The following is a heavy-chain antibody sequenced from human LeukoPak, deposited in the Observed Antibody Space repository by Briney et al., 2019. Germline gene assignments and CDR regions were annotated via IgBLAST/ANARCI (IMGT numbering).Heavy chain of an antibody. V-gene: IGHV4-59*01. D-gene: IGHD3-9*01. CDR1: GDSIGRYF. J-gene: IGHJ4*02. CDR3: ARDTGDYPYYFDY. CDR2: MHFSGAT. Sequence: PSETLSLTCTVSGDSIGRYFWSWIRQSPTKGVEWLGYMHFSGATNYNPSLKSRVTISVDTSKKEFSLKLTSVIAADAAVYFCARDTGDYPYYFDYWGQGILVTVSS.